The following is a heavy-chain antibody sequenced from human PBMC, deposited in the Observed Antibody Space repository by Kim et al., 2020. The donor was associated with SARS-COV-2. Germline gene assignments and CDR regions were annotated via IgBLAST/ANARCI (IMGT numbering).Heavy chain of an antibody. CDR2: IYYSGST. D-gene: IGHD4-4*01. CDR3: ARSVGLQNY. CDR1: GGSISSSSYY. J-gene: IGHJ4*02. V-gene: IGHV4-39*01. Sequence: SETLSLTCTVSGGSISSSSYYWGWIRQPPGKGLEWIGSIYYSGSTYYNPSLKSRVTISVDTSKNQFSLKLSSVTAADTAVYYCARSVGLQNYWGQGTLVTVSS.